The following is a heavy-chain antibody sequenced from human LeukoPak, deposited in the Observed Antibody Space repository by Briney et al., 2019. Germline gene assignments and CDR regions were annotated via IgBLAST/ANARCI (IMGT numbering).Heavy chain of an antibody. D-gene: IGHD3-3*01. CDR1: GFTVSSNY. J-gene: IGHJ5*02. Sequence: GGSLRLSCAASGFTVSSNYMSWVRQAPGKGLEWVSVIYSGGSTYYADSVKGRFTISRDNSKNTLYLQMNSLRAEDTAVYYCAREVSYYDFWSGYYHWFDPWGQGTLVTVSS. V-gene: IGHV3-66*02. CDR3: AREVSYYDFWSGYYHWFDP. CDR2: IYSGGST.